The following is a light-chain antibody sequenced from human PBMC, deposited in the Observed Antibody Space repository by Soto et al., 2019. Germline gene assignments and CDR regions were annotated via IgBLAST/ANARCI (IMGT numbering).Light chain of an antibody. Sequence: DIPMTQSPSTLSASVGDRVTLTCRASQSISSWLAWYQQKPGKAPKLLIYRASNLDSGVPSRFSGSGSGTEFTLTIISLQPDDFATYYCQQYKGFPLTFGGGTKVEI. CDR3: QQYKGFPLT. CDR1: QSISSW. CDR2: RAS. J-gene: IGKJ4*01. V-gene: IGKV1-5*03.